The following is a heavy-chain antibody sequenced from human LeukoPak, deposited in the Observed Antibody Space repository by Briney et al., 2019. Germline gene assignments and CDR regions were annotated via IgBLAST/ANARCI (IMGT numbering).Heavy chain of an antibody. V-gene: IGHV4-59*01. J-gene: IGHJ4*02. CDR3: ARGGSGYRFDS. Sequence: PSETLSLTCTVSGGSISSYYWSWIRQPPGKGLEWIGYIHCSGSTNYNPSLKSRVTISVDTSKNQFSLKLSSVTAADTAVYYCARGGSGYRFDSWGQGTLVTVSS. CDR1: GGSISSYY. D-gene: IGHD3-22*01. CDR2: IHCSGST.